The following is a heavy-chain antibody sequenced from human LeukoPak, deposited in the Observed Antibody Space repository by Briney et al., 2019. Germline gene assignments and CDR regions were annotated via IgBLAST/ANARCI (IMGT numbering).Heavy chain of an antibody. CDR1: GGSISSYY. V-gene: IGHV4-59*08. J-gene: IGHJ3*02. CDR2: IYYSGST. D-gene: IGHD3-9*01. Sequence: SETLSLTCTVSGGSISSYYWSWIRQPPGKGLEWIGYIYYSGSTNYNPSPTSRVTISVGTSKNQFSLKLSSVSAADAAVYYCPRHKETLTGRAAFDIWGQGTMVTVSS. CDR3: PRHKETLTGRAAFDI.